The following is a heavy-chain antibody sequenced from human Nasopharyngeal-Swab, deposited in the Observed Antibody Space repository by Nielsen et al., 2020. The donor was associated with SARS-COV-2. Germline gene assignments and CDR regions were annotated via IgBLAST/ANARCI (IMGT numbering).Heavy chain of an antibody. V-gene: IGHV3-48*04. CDR2: ISSSSSTI. CDR3: ARTNDYYDSSGYPY. CDR1: GFIFSNYA. Sequence: GGSLRLSCAASGFIFSNYAMNWVRQAPGKGLEWVSYISSSSSTIYYADSVKGRFTISRDNAKNSLYLQMNSLRAEDTAVYYCARTNDYYDSSGYPYWGQGTLVTVSS. J-gene: IGHJ4*02. D-gene: IGHD3-22*01.